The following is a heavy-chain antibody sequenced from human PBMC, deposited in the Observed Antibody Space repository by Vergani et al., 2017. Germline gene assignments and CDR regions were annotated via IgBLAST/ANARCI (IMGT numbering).Heavy chain of an antibody. CDR2: IYTSGST. Sequence: QVQLQESGPGLVKPSETLSLTCTVSGGSISSYYWSWIRQPAGKGLEWIGCIYTSGSTNYNPSLKRRVTMSVDTSKNQFSLKLRSVTAADTAVYYCARGPADSSGYYLVYFDYWGQGTLVTVSS. CDR3: ARGPADSSGYYLVYFDY. V-gene: IGHV4-4*07. CDR1: GGSISSYY. D-gene: IGHD3-22*01. J-gene: IGHJ4*02.